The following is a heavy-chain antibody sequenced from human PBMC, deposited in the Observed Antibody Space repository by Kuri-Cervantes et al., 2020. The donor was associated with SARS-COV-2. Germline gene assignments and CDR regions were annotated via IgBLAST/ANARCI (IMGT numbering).Heavy chain of an antibody. J-gene: IGHJ3*02. CDR3: ARGRWLRLFHSRDDAFDI. D-gene: IGHD5-12*01. CDR1: GYTFTSYG. V-gene: IGHV1-18*01. Sequence: ASVKVSCKASGYTFTSYGISWVRQAPGQGLEWMGWISAYNGNTNYAQKLQGRVTVTTDTSTSTAYMELRSLRSDDTAVYYCARGRWLRLFHSRDDAFDIWGQGALVTVSS. CDR2: ISAYNGNT.